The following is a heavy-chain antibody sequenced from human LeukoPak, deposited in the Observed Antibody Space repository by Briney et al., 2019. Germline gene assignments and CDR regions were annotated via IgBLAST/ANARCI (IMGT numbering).Heavy chain of an antibody. CDR2: INHSGST. Sequence: PSETLSLTCAVYGGSFSGYYWSWIRQPPGKGLEWIGEINHSGSTNYNPSLKSRVTISVDTSKNQFSLKLSSVTAADTAVYYCARGSSYDFWSGYYGRETLYYYGMDVGGQGTTVTVSS. CDR3: ARGSSYDFWSGYYGRETLYYYGMDV. CDR1: GGSFSGYY. D-gene: IGHD3-3*01. J-gene: IGHJ6*02. V-gene: IGHV4-34*01.